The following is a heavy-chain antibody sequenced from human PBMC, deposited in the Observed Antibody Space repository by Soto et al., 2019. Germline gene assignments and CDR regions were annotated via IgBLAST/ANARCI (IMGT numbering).Heavy chain of an antibody. D-gene: IGHD3-22*01. CDR2: IYYSGST. Sequence: SETLSLTCAVSGGSISSGGYSWSWIRQPPGKGLEWIGYIYYSGSTNYNPSLKSRATISVDTSKNQFSLKLSSVTAADTAVYYCARSYYDSSGYYSPYFDYWGQGTLVTVSS. CDR1: GGSISSGGYS. J-gene: IGHJ4*02. CDR3: ARSYYDSSGYYSPYFDY. V-gene: IGHV4-61*08.